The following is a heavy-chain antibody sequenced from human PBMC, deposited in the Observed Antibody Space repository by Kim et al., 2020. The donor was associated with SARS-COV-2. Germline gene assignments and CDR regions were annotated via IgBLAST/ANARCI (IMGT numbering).Heavy chain of an antibody. J-gene: IGHJ4*02. CDR2: ISPGATNT. Sequence: GGSLRLSCAASGFTFTNYAMRWVRQAPGKGLEWVSAISPGATNTYYADSVKGRFAISRDNSKDTLYLQMNSQRAEDTAIYYCAKVIDGGSNYFDYWGQGT. V-gene: IGHV3-23*01. D-gene: IGHD1-26*01. CDR1: GFTFTNYA. CDR3: AKVIDGGSNYFDY.